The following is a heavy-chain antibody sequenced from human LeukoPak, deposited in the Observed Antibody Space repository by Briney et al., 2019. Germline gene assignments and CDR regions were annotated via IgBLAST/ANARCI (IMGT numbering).Heavy chain of an antibody. CDR2: ISSSGSTI. D-gene: IGHD3-10*02. V-gene: IGHV3-48*03. Sequence: PGGSLRLSCAASGFTFSSYEMNCVRQAPGKGLGWVSYISSSGSTIYYADSVKGRFTISRDNAKNSLYLQMNSLRAEDTAVYYCAELGITMIGGVWGKGTTVTISS. CDR1: GFTFSSYE. CDR3: AELGITMIGGV. J-gene: IGHJ6*04.